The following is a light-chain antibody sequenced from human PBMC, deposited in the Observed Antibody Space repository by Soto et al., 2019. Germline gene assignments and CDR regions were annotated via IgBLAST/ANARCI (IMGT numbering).Light chain of an antibody. CDR2: SNN. J-gene: IGLJ3*02. CDR3: AACDDSLNARV. V-gene: IGLV1-44*01. Sequence: QSVLTQPPSASGTPGQRVTISSSGSSSNIGCKTVNWYQQLPGTAPRLLIYSNNQRPSGVPDRFSGSKSGTSASLAISGLQSEDEADYYCAACDDSLNARVFGGGTKLTVL. CDR1: SSNIGCKT.